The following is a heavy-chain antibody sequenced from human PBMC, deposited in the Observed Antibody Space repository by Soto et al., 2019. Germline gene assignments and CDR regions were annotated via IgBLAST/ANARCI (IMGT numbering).Heavy chain of an antibody. CDR2: INPNSGGT. CDR1: GYTFSDYY. CDR3: ARGNSARVQYYFVS. D-gene: IGHD4-4*01. Sequence: ASVKVSCKASGYTFSDYYMHWVRQAPGQGLEWMGWINPNSGGTNYAQKFQGRVSMTRDTSISTAYMELSRLISDDTAVYYCARGNSARVQYYFVSWGQGTLVTVSS. J-gene: IGHJ4*02. V-gene: IGHV1-2*02.